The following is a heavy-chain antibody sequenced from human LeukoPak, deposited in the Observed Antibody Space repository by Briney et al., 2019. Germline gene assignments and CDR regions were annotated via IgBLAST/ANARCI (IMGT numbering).Heavy chain of an antibody. V-gene: IGHV3-21*01. CDR2: ISSSSSYI. D-gene: IGHD3-16*01. J-gene: IGHJ6*02. CDR3: ARDTLSHGLLDGMDV. Sequence: GGSLRLSCAASGFTFSSYSMNWVRQAPGKGLEWVSSISSSSSYIYYADSVKGRFTISRDNAKNSLYLQMNSLRAEDTAVYYCARDTLSHGLLDGMDVWGQGTTVTVSS. CDR1: GFTFSSYS.